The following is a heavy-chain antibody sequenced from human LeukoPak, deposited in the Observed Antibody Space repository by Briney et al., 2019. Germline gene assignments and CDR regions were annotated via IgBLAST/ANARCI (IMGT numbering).Heavy chain of an antibody. V-gene: IGHV3-23*01. D-gene: IGHD3-10*02. J-gene: IGHJ6*04. CDR3: AELGITMIGGV. Sequence: GGSLRLSCAASGFNFGSYSMTWVRQAPGKGLEWVSAISGSGGSTYYADSVKGRFTISRDNAKNSLYLQMNSLRAEDTAVYYCAELGITMIGGVWGKGTTVAISS. CDR1: GFNFGSYS. CDR2: ISGSGGST.